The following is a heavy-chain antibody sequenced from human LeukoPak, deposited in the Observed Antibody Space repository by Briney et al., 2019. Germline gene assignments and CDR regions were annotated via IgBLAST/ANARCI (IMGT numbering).Heavy chain of an antibody. Sequence: SGGSLRLSCAASGFTFSSYGMHWVRQAPGKGLEWVAVISYDGSNKYYADSVKGRFTISRDNSKNTLYLQMNSLRAEDTAVYYCAKDEVAYCGGDCYSHYWGQGTLVTVSS. CDR3: AKDEVAYCGGDCYSHY. CDR1: GFTFSSYG. J-gene: IGHJ4*02. V-gene: IGHV3-30*18. D-gene: IGHD2-21*02. CDR2: ISYDGSNK.